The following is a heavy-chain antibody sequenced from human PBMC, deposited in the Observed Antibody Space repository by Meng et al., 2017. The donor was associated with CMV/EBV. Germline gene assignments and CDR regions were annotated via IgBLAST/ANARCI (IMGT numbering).Heavy chain of an antibody. D-gene: IGHD6-19*01. CDR1: GGTFSSYT. V-gene: IGHV1-69*10. CDR3: ASAVGWLGYYYYGMDV. J-gene: IGHJ6*02. Sequence: SVKVSCKASGGTFSSYTISWVRQAPGQGLEWMGGIIPILGIANYAQKFQGRVTITADKSTSTAYMELSSLRSEDTAVYYCASAVGWLGYYYYGMDVWGQGTTVTVSS. CDR2: IIPILGIA.